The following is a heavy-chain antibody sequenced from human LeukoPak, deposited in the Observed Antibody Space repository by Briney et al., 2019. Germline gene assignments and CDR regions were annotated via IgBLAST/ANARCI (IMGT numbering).Heavy chain of an antibody. CDR2: INHSGST. CDR1: GGSFSGYY. CDR3: VRGLGILWFGELFHNWFDP. D-gene: IGHD3-10*01. Sequence: KASETLSLTCAVYGGSFSGYYWSWIRQPPGKGLEWIGEINHSGSTNYNPSLKSRVTISVDTSKNQFSLKLSSVTAADTAVYYCVRGLGILWFGELFHNWFDPWGQGTLVTVSS. J-gene: IGHJ5*02. V-gene: IGHV4-34*01.